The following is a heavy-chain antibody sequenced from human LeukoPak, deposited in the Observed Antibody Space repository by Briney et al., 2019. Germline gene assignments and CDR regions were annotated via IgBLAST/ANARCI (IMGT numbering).Heavy chain of an antibody. J-gene: IGHJ4*02. CDR2: IRYDGTEK. CDR1: GFTFRDYG. Sequence: GGSLRLSCAASGFTFRDYGMHWVRQAPGKGLEWVAFIRYDGTEKYYADSVRGRFTFSRNNSKNTLYLQMNSLRPEDTAVYYCTKGENYDLDYWGQGTLVTVSS. D-gene: IGHD3-3*01. CDR3: TKGENYDLDY. V-gene: IGHV3-30*02.